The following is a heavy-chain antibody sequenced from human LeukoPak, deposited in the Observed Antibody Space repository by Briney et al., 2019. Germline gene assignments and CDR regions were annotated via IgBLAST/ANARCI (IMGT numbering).Heavy chain of an antibody. J-gene: IGHJ6*02. CDR1: GFTFSSYA. D-gene: IGHD6-6*01. CDR2: ISGSGGST. V-gene: IGHV3-23*01. Sequence: PGGSLRLSCAASGFTFSSYAMSWVRQAPGKGLEWVSAISGSGGSTYYADSVKGRFTISRDNSKNTLYLQMNSLRAEDTAVYYCAKGGRQLVDYYYYGMDVWGQGTTVTVSS. CDR3: AKGGRQLVDYYYYGMDV.